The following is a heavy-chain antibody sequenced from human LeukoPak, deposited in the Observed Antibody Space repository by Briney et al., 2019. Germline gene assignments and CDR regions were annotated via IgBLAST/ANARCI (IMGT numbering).Heavy chain of an antibody. CDR2: ISSSSSYI. Sequence: GGSLRLSCVASGFTFSSYSMNWVRQAPGKGLEWVSSISSSSSYIYYADSVKGRFTISRDNAKNSLYLQMNSLRAEDTAVYYCARAREPLRYFDWLPSTHFDYWGQGTLVTVSS. J-gene: IGHJ4*02. CDR1: GFTFSSYS. CDR3: ARAREPLRYFDWLPSTHFDY. V-gene: IGHV3-21*01. D-gene: IGHD3-9*01.